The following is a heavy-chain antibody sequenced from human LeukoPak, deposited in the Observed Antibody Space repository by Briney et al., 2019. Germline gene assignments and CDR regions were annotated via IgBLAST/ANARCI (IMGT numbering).Heavy chain of an antibody. CDR1: GYTFIRYG. CDR3: ARAGYDILTLAPDPANDY. Sequence: VASVKVSCKASGYTFIRYGINWVRRAPGQGLEWMGWITAYNGNTNYAQKLQGRVTMTTDTSTSTAYMELRSLRSDDTAVYYCARAGYDILTLAPDPANDYWGQGTLVTVSS. D-gene: IGHD3-9*01. V-gene: IGHV1-18*01. CDR2: ITAYNGNT. J-gene: IGHJ4*02.